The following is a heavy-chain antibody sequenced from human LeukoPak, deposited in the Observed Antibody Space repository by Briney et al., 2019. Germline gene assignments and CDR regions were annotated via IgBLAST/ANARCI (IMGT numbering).Heavy chain of an antibody. CDR1: GYTLTELF. J-gene: IGHJ4*02. CDR3: ATWAYYYGSGPRGYYFDY. CDR2: FDPEDGET. Sequence: GASVKVSCKVSGYTLTELFMHWVRQAPGKGLEWMGGFDPEDGETIYAQKFQGRVTMTEDTSTDTAYMELSSLRSEDTAVYYCATWAYYYGSGPRGYYFDYWGQGTLVTVSS. V-gene: IGHV1-24*01. D-gene: IGHD3-10*01.